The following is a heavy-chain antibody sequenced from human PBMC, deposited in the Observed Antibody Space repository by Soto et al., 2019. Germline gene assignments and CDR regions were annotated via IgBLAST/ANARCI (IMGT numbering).Heavy chain of an antibody. CDR3: ARGHHIAVADY. Sequence: GGSLRLSCAASGFTVSSNYMSWVRQAPGKGLEWISVIYSGGSTYYADSVKGRFTISRHNSKNTLYLQMNSLRAEDTAVYYCARGHHIAVADYRGQGSLVTVSS. CDR1: GFTVSSNY. V-gene: IGHV3-53*04. J-gene: IGHJ4*02. D-gene: IGHD6-19*01. CDR2: IYSGGST.